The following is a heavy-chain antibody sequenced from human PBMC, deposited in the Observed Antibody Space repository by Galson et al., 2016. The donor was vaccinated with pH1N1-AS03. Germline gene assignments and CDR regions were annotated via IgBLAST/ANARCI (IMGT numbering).Heavy chain of an antibody. J-gene: IGHJ4*02. D-gene: IGHD3-3*01. Sequence: SETLSLTCSVSGGSITSHYWTWIRQPPGKGLEWIGYVFYTGSTYYNPSLKSRLTISVDESKNQFSLKLRSVSAADTAVYYCGGWFLWDLFYWGQGTLVTVSS. CDR3: GGWFLWDLFY. CDR2: VFYTGST. V-gene: IGHV4-59*11. CDR1: GGSITSHY.